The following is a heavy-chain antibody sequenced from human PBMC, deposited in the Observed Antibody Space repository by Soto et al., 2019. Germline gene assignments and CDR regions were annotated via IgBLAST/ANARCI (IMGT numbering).Heavy chain of an antibody. CDR3: XXXXXXXXXXXXXXXXXY. CDR2: TSYDGSNK. CDR1: GFTFSSYA. Sequence: QVQLVESGGGVVQPGRSLRLSCAASGFTFSSYAMHWVRQAPGKGLEWVAVTSYDGSNKYYADSVKGRFTISRDNSKTLXLXXXXXXXXXXXXXXXXXXXXXXXXXXXXXXXXYWGQGTLVTVSS. V-gene: IGHV3-30-3*01. J-gene: IGHJ4*02.